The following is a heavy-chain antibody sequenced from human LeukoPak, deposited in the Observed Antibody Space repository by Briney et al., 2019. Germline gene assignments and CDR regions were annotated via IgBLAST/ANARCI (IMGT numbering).Heavy chain of an antibody. D-gene: IGHD5-12*01. CDR1: GYTFTSYA. Sequence: ASVKVSCKASGYTFTSYAMHWARQAPGQRLEWMGWINAGNGNTKYSQKFQGRVTITRDTSASTAYMELSSLRSEDTAVYYCARASPTLFRGYSGYLKYYYYGMDVWGKGTTVTVSS. V-gene: IGHV1-3*01. CDR2: INAGNGNT. J-gene: IGHJ6*04. CDR3: ARASPTLFRGYSGYLKYYYYGMDV.